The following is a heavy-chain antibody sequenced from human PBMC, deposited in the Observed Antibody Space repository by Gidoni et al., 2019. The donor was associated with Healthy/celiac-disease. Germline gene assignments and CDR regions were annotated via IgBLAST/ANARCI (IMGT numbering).Heavy chain of an antibody. CDR3: ARDPPGLGMGYFDL. V-gene: IGHV3-7*05. CDR1: GFTFSSYW. D-gene: IGHD7-27*01. Sequence: EVQLVESGGGLVQPGGSMRLSCAASGFTFSSYWMSWVRQAPGKGLEWWANIKQDGSEKYYVDAVKGRFTISRDNAKNSLYLQMNSLRAEDTAVYYCARDPPGLGMGYFDLWGRGTLVTVSS. J-gene: IGHJ2*01. CDR2: IKQDGSEK.